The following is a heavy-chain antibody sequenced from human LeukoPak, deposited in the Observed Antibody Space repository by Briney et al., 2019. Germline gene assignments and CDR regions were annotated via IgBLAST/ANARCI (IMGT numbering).Heavy chain of an antibody. J-gene: IGHJ4*02. Sequence: SETLSLTRTVSGYSISSGYYWGWIRQPPGKGLEWIGSIYHSGSTYYNPSLKSRVTISVDTSKNQFSLKLSSVTAADTAVYYCARIDYFSSWTFDYWGQGTLVTVSS. CDR3: ARIDYFSSWTFDY. CDR1: GYSISSGYY. D-gene: IGHD6-13*01. V-gene: IGHV4-38-2*02. CDR2: IYHSGST.